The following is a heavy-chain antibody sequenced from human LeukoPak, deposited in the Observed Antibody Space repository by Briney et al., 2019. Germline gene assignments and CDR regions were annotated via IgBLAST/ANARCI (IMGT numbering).Heavy chain of an antibody. CDR2: IGAGDTNT. V-gene: IGHV3-23*01. Sequence: GGSLRLSCAASGFTFSNYAMSWVRQAPGKGLEWVSAIGAGDTNTFYADSVKGRFTISRDNSKNTLFLQMNSLRAEDTAVYYCAKKDHAGFLWGQGALVTVSS. CDR3: AKKDHAGFL. J-gene: IGHJ4*02. CDR1: GFTFSNYA. D-gene: IGHD1-14*01.